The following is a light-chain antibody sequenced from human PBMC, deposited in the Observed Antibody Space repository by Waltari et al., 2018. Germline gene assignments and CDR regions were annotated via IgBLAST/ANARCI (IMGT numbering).Light chain of an antibody. CDR1: SSDVGGYIF. Sequence: QSALTQPASVSGSPGQSIAISCAGTSSDVGGYIFVSWNQQQPGKAPKTRIYDVTKRPSGVSDRFSGSKSGNTASLTISGLQAEDEGDYYCGSYRYGSSLVFGGGTRLTVL. CDR3: GSYRYGSSLV. V-gene: IGLV2-14*03. J-gene: IGLJ2*01. CDR2: DVT.